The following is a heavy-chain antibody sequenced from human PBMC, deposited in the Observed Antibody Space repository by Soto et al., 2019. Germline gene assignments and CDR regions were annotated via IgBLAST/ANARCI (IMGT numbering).Heavy chain of an antibody. D-gene: IGHD4-17*01. CDR2: IKSKTDGGTT. CDR3: TTYGPVRYYYGMDV. CDR1: GFTFSNAW. Sequence: GGSLRLSCAASGFTFSNAWMSWVRQAPGKGLEWVGRIKSKTDGGTTDYAAPVKGGSTISRDDSKNTLYLQMNSLKTEDTAVYYCTTYGPVRYYYGMDVWGQGTTVTVSS. V-gene: IGHV3-15*01. J-gene: IGHJ6*02.